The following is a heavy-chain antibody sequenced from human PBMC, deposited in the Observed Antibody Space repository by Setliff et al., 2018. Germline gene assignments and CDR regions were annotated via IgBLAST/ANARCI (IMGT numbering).Heavy chain of an antibody. V-gene: IGHV3-23*01. J-gene: IGHJ6*03. CDR2: ISGSGSST. D-gene: IGHD1-26*01. Sequence: LRLSCTASGFSFSSYAMSWVRQAPGKGLEWVSAISGSGSSTYYADSVKGRFTISRDNSKSTLYLQMNSLRAEDTAVYFCAKRREYYYMDVWGKGTTVTVSS. CDR3: AKRREYYYMDV. CDR1: GFSFSSYA.